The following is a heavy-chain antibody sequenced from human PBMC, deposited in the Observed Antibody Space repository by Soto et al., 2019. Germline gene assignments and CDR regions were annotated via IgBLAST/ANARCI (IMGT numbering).Heavy chain of an antibody. V-gene: IGHV3-9*01. CDR2: ISWNSGSI. Sequence: GGSLRLSCAASGFTFDDYAMHWVRQAPGKGLEWVSGISWNSGSISYADSVKGRFTISRDNAKNSLYLQMNSLRAEDTALYYCAKGKYSSSWYDLDYWGQGTLVTVSS. CDR3: AKGKYSSSWYDLDY. D-gene: IGHD6-13*01. CDR1: GFTFDDYA. J-gene: IGHJ4*02.